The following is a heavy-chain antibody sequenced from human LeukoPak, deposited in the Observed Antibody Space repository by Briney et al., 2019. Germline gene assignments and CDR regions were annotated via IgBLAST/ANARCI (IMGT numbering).Heavy chain of an antibody. CDR2: INHSGST. D-gene: IGHD6-13*01. CDR1: GGSFSGYY. CDR3: AREGPHSSSWYRWFDP. V-gene: IGHV4-34*01. Sequence: SETLSLTCAVYGGSFSGYYWSWIRQPPGKGLEWIGEINHSGSTNYNPSLKSRVTISVDTSKNQFSLKLSSVTAADTAVYYCAREGPHSSSWYRWFDPWGQGTLVTVSS. J-gene: IGHJ5*02.